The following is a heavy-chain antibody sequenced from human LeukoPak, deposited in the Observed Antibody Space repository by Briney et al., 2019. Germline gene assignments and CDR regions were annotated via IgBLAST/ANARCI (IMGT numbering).Heavy chain of an antibody. CDR2: MNPNSGNT. Sequence: ASVKVSCKASGYTFTSYDINWVRQATGQGLEWMGWMNPNSGNTGYAQKFQGRVTMTRNTSINTAYIELSSLRSEDTAVYYCARGDHSSSWYFIYYYYYYMDVWGKGTTVTVSS. CDR1: GYTFTSYD. CDR3: ARGDHSSSWYFIYYYYYYMDV. J-gene: IGHJ6*03. D-gene: IGHD6-13*01. V-gene: IGHV1-8*01.